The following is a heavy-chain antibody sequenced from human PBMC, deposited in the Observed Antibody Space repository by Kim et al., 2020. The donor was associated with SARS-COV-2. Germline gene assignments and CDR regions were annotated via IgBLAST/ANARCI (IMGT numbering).Heavy chain of an antibody. Sequence: GGSLRLSCVVSGFTLSIYGMHWVRQAPGKGLEWVAVISYDGSKEYYADSVKGRFTISRDNSKNTLYLQMNSLGTEDTAVYYCAKSLARNYRGGSGTYYKGFDYWGQGTQVTVSS. J-gene: IGHJ4*02. CDR3: AKSLARNYRGGSGTYYKGFDY. CDR2: ISYDGSKE. D-gene: IGHD3-10*01. CDR1: GFTLSIYG. V-gene: IGHV3-30*18.